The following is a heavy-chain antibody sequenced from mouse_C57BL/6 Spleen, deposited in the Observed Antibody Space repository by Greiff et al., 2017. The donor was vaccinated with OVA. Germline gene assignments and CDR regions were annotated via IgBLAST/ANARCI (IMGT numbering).Heavy chain of an antibody. V-gene: IGHV1-74*01. CDR3: AIINPSYYSNYEAY. J-gene: IGHJ3*01. CDR2: IHPSDSDT. D-gene: IGHD2-5*01. Sequence: QVQLQQPGAELVKPGASVKVSCKASGYTFTSYWMHWVKQRPGQGLEWIGRIHPSDSDTNYNQKFKGKATLTVDKSSSTAYMQLSSLTSEDSAVYYCAIINPSYYSNYEAYWGQGTLVTVSA. CDR1: GYTFTSYW.